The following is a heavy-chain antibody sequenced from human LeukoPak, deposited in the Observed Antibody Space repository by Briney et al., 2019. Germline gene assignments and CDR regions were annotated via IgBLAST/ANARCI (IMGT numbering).Heavy chain of an antibody. CDR3: ARQYYGDNSGFDY. CDR2: IYPGDSDT. CDR1: GYSFTTYW. J-gene: IGHJ4*02. V-gene: IGHV5-51*01. Sequence: GESLKISCKGSGYSFTTYWIGWVRQMPGKGLEWMAIIYPGDSDTRYSPSFQGQVTISADKSIGTAYLQWSSLKASDTAMYYCARQYYGDNSGFDYWGQGTPVTVSS. D-gene: IGHD4-23*01.